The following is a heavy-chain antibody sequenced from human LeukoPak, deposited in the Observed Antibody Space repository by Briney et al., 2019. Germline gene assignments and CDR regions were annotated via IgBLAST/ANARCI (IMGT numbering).Heavy chain of an antibody. CDR3: ARATYDYVWRSFMYYFDY. CDR1: GYSISSGYY. Sequence: SETLSLTCAVSGYSISSGYYWGWIRQPPGKGLEWIGSIYHSGSTYYNPPLKSRVTISVDTSKNQFSLKLSSVTAADTAVYYCARATYDYVWRSFMYYFDYWGQGTLVTVSS. V-gene: IGHV4-38-2*01. CDR2: IYHSGST. J-gene: IGHJ4*02. D-gene: IGHD3-16*01.